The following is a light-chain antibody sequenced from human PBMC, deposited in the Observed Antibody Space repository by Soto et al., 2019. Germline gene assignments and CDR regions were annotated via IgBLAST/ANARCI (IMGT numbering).Light chain of an antibody. V-gene: IGLV1-44*01. J-gene: IGLJ1*01. Sequence: QSVLTQPPAASGTPGQRVTISCSGSSSNIGSNTVNWYQQLPGTAPKLLIYSNNQRPSGVPDRFSGSKSGTSASLAISGLQSEDEAEYYCDAWDYTRNGYVFLTGYDVTV. CDR1: SSNIGSNT. CDR3: DAWDYTRNGYV. CDR2: SNN.